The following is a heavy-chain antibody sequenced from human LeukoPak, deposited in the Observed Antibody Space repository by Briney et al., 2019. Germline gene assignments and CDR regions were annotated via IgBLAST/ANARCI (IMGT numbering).Heavy chain of an antibody. CDR1: GFTFSSYA. J-gene: IGHJ4*02. V-gene: IGHV3-30-3*01. D-gene: IGHD6-19*01. CDR2: ISYDGSNK. CDR3: ARIAVAGGHFDY. Sequence: GGSLRLSCAASGFTFSSYAMHWVRQAPGKGLEWVAVISYDGSNKYYADSVKGRFTISRDNSKNTLYLQMNSLRAEDTAVYYCARIAVAGGHFDYWGQGTLVAVSS.